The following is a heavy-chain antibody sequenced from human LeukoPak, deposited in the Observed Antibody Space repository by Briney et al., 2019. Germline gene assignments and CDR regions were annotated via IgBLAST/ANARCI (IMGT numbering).Heavy chain of an antibody. CDR1: GFTFSSYA. CDR3: AKGSCSSTTCLKTD. D-gene: IGHD2-2*01. J-gene: IGHJ4*02. V-gene: IGHV3-30*18. CDR2: ISYDGIDK. Sequence: GGSLRLSCAASGFTFSSYAMHWVRQTPGKGLEWVAVISYDGIDKYYADSVKGRFTISRDNSKNTLYLQMNSLKSEDTAVYYCAKGSCSSTTCLKTDWGQGAPVTVSS.